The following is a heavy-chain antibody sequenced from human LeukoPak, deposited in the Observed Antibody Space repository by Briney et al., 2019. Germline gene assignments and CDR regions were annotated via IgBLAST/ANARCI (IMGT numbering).Heavy chain of an antibody. J-gene: IGHJ5*02. V-gene: IGHV1-46*01. D-gene: IGHD6-19*01. Sequence: ASVKVSCKASGYTFTSYYMHWVRQAPGQGLEWMGIINPSGGSTSYAQKFQGRVTMTRDTSTSTVYMELSSLRSEDTAVYYCARSRSSRGPINSSGVDNWFDPWGQGTLVTVSS. CDR3: ARSRSSRGPINSSGVDNWFDP. CDR1: GYTFTSYY. CDR2: INPSGGST.